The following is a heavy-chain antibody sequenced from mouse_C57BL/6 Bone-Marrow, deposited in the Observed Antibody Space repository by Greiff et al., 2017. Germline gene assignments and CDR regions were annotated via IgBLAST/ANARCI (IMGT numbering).Heavy chain of an antibody. Sequence: QVQLQPSGPELVKPGASVKISCKASGYAFSSSWMNWVKQRPGKGLEWIGRIYPGDGDTNYNGKFKGKATLTADKSSSTAYMQLSSLTSEDSAVYFCAKLGRGYWGQGTTLTVSS. D-gene: IGHD4-1*01. CDR1: GYAFSSSW. J-gene: IGHJ2*01. CDR2: IYPGDGDT. CDR3: AKLGRGY. V-gene: IGHV1-82*01.